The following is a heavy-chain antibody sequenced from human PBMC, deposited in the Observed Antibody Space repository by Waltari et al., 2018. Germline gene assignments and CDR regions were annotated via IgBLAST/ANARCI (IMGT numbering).Heavy chain of an antibody. J-gene: IGHJ4*02. D-gene: IGHD2-2*01. CDR1: GGSISSYY. V-gene: IGHV4-4*07. CDR3: ARGAYCSSTSCYVGYYY. Sequence: QVQLQESGPGLVKPSETLSLTCTVSGGSISSYYWRWIRQPAGKGLEWIGRIYTSGSTNYNPSLKSRVTMSVDTSKNQFSLKLSSVTAADTAVYYCARGAYCSSTSCYVGYYYWGQGTLVTVSS. CDR2: IYTSGST.